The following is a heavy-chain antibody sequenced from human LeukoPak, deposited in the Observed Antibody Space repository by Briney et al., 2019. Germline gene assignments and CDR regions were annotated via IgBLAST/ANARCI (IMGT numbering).Heavy chain of an antibody. Sequence: GGSLRLSCAASGFTFSSYAMSWVRQAPGKGLEWVSAISGSGGSTYYADSVKGRFTISRDNSKSTLYLQMNSLRAEDTAVYYCAKAASNMVRGAPLTQWGQGTLVTVSS. CDR2: ISGSGGST. J-gene: IGHJ4*02. D-gene: IGHD3-10*01. CDR1: GFTFSSYA. V-gene: IGHV3-23*01. CDR3: AKAASNMVRGAPLTQ.